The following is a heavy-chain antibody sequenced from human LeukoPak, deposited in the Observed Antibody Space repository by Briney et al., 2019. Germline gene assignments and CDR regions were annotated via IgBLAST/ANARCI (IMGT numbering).Heavy chain of an antibody. D-gene: IGHD1-26*01. CDR3: ARDSGPLVGATTGYYYGMDV. Sequence: GGSLRLSCAASGFTFSSYSMNWVRQAPGKGLEWVSSISSGSSYIYYADSVKGRFTISRDNAKNSLYLQMNSLRAEDTAVYYCARDSGPLVGATTGYYYGMDVWGQGTTVTVSS. CDR1: GFTFSSYS. CDR2: ISSGSSYI. J-gene: IGHJ6*02. V-gene: IGHV3-21*01.